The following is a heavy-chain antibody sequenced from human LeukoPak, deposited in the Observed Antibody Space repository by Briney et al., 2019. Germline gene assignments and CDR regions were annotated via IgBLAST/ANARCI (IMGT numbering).Heavy chain of an antibody. CDR2: MNPNSGNT. J-gene: IGHJ4*02. CDR3: ARVIYDFWSGPKTLYYFDY. CDR1: GYTFTIYD. V-gene: IGHV1-8*03. Sequence: ASVKVSCKASGYTFTIYDINWVRQATGQGLEWMGWMNPNSGNTGYAQKFQGRVTITRNTSISTAYMELSSLRSEDTAVYYCARVIYDFWSGPKTLYYFDYWGQGTLVTVSS. D-gene: IGHD3-3*01.